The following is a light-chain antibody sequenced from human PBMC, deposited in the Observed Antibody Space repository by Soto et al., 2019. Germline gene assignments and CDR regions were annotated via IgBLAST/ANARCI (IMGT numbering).Light chain of an antibody. V-gene: IGLV1-40*01. CDR2: GNS. CDR1: SSNIGAGYD. J-gene: IGLJ1*01. Sequence: QSVLTQPPSVSGAPGQRVTISCTGSSSNIGAGYDVHWYQQLPGTAPKLLIYGNSNRPSGVPDRFSGSKSGTSASLAIPGLQAEDDYDYYCQSYDSSLSGYVFGTGTKVTGL. CDR3: QSYDSSLSGYV.